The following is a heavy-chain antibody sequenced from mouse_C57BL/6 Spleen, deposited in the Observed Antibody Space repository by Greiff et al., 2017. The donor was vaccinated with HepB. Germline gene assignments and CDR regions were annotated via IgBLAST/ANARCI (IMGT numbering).Heavy chain of an antibody. J-gene: IGHJ4*01. CDR2: ISSGGDYI. Sequence: EVKLMESGEGLVKPGGSLKLSCAASGFTFSSYAMSWVRQTPEKRLEWVAYISSGGDYIYYADTVKGRFTISRDNARNTLYLQMSSLKSEDTAMYYCTREGDYYGSSMDYWGQGTSVTVSS. CDR1: GFTFSSYA. CDR3: TREGDYYGSSMDY. D-gene: IGHD1-1*01. V-gene: IGHV5-9-1*02.